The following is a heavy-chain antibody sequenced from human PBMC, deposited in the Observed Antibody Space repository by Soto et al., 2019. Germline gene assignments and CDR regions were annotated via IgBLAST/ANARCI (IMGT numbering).Heavy chain of an antibody. CDR2: IIPIFGTA. Sequence: QVQLVQSGAEVKKPGSSVKVSCKASGGTFSSYAISWVRQAPGQGLEWMGGIIPIFGTANYAQKFQGRVTSTADESTSTAYMELSSLRSEDTAVYYCARQVPTAYSSSSGGGDYWGQGTLVTVSS. V-gene: IGHV1-69*01. CDR1: GGTFSSYA. D-gene: IGHD6-6*01. J-gene: IGHJ4*02. CDR3: ARQVPTAYSSSSGGGDY.